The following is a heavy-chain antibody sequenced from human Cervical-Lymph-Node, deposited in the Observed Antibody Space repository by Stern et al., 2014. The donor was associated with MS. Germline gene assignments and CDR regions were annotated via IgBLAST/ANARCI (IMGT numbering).Heavy chain of an antibody. Sequence: VQLVESGGGLVQPGGSLRLSCAASGFTFSSYAMSWVRQAPGKGLEWVSAISGSGGSTYYPASVKGPLTLSTDNHKNTLYPQTNSLRAEDTAVYYCAKSTVTSLSDYWGQGTLVTVSS. V-gene: IGHV3-23*04. J-gene: IGHJ4*02. CDR3: AKSTVTSLSDY. CDR2: ISGSGGST. D-gene: IGHD4-17*01. CDR1: GFTFSSYA.